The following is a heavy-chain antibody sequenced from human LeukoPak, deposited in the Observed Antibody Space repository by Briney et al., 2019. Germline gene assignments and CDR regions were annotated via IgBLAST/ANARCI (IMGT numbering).Heavy chain of an antibody. J-gene: IGHJ6*02. CDR1: GGTFSSYA. Sequence: SSVKVSCKASGGTFSSYAISWVRQAPGQGLEWMGRIIPILGIANYAQKFQGRVTITADKSTSTAYMELSSLRSEDTAVYYCASVPEYYGMDVWGQGTTVTVSS. CDR3: ASVPEYYGMDV. CDR2: IIPILGIA. D-gene: IGHD3-10*02. V-gene: IGHV1-69*04.